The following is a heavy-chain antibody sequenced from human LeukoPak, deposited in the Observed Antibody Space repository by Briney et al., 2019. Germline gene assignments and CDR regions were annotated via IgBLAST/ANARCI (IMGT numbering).Heavy chain of an antibody. D-gene: IGHD6-19*01. Sequence: GGSLRLSCAASGFTFSSDAMNWVRQRPGKGLEWVSVISGSGDKTYYADPVKGRFTISRDNSKNTLYLQMNSLRAEDTAVYYCARDSSSGWYPFVYYYYYGMDVWGQGTTVTVSS. CDR3: ARDSSSGWYPFVYYYYYGMDV. J-gene: IGHJ6*02. V-gene: IGHV3-23*01. CDR2: ISGSGDKT. CDR1: GFTFSSDA.